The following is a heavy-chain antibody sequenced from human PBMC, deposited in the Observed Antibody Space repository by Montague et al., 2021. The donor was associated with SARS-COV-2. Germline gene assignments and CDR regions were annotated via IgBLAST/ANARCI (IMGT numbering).Heavy chain of an antibody. CDR1: GGSVSSGTYY. CDR2: IYYSGKS. V-gene: IGHV4-39*01. Sequence: SETLSPTCTVSGGSVSSGTYYWGWIRQPPGKGLEWIGSIYYSGKSDYXPSLKSRATIFVDTSKNQFSLQLSSVTAADTAVYYCARPQPYYDLLPGNPFDVWGQGTMVTVSS. D-gene: IGHD3-9*01. CDR3: ARPQPYYDLLPGNPFDV. J-gene: IGHJ3*01.